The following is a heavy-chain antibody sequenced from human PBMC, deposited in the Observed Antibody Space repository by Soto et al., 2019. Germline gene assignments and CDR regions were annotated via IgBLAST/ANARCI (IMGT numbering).Heavy chain of an antibody. V-gene: IGHV3-15*07. Sequence: EVQLVESGGGLVKPGGSLRLSCAASGFSISSAWMSWVRQAPGKGLEWVGRIKTKTQGETTDYPAPVKGRFTISRDDSKNTLYLQMNSLKMEDTPVYYCTTGSVEGYWGQGTLVTVSS. CDR3: TTGSVEGY. J-gene: IGHJ4*02. D-gene: IGHD3-3*01. CDR1: GFSISSAW. CDR2: IKTKTQGETT.